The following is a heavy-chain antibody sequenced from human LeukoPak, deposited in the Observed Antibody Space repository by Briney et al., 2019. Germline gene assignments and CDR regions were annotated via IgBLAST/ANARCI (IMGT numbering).Heavy chain of an antibody. J-gene: IGHJ3*02. CDR1: GGSISSYY. D-gene: IGHD1-26*01. CDR2: IYYSGST. CDR3: ARDLREWELGFAFDI. V-gene: IGHV4-59*01. Sequence: PSETLSLTCTVSGGSISSYYWSWIRQPPGKGLEWIGYIYYSGSTNYNPSLKSRVTISVDTSKNQFSLKLSSVTAADTAVYYCARDLREWELGFAFDIWGQGTMVTVSS.